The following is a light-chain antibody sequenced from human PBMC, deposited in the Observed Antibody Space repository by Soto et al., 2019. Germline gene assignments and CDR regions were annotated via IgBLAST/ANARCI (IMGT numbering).Light chain of an antibody. CDR2: KAS. V-gene: IGKV1-5*03. CDR1: QSISVW. Sequence: DLHIPHSPSTQSASVGARVTITLRASQSISVWLAWYQQKAGKAPNLLIYKASRLESGVPSRFSGSGSETEFTLTISGLQPGDSATYYCQQYNSYSPTFGQGTKVDI. J-gene: IGKJ1*01. CDR3: QQYNSYSPT.